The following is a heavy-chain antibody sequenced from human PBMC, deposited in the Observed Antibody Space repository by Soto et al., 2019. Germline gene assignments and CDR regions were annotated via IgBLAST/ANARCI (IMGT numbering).Heavy chain of an antibody. CDR3: AKDRVLWFGELSPFDY. J-gene: IGHJ4*02. Sequence: EVQLLESGGGLVQPGGSLRLSCAASGFTFSSYAMSWVRQAPGKGLEWVSAISGSGGSTYYADSVKGRFTISRDNSKNTLYLQMNSLRADDTAVYYCAKDRVLWFGELSPFDYWGQGTLVTVSS. D-gene: IGHD3-10*01. V-gene: IGHV3-23*01. CDR1: GFTFSSYA. CDR2: ISGSGGST.